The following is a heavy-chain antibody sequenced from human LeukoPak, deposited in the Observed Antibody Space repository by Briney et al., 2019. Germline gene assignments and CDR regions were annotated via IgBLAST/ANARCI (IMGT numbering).Heavy chain of an antibody. D-gene: IGHD6-13*01. J-gene: IGHJ6*02. CDR3: ASLHRMGSSPRSSYYYYYGMDV. CDR1: GGSFSGYY. CDR2: INHSGST. Sequence: KSSETLSLTCAVYGGSFSGYYWSWIRQPPGKGLEWIGEINHSGSTNYNPSLKSRVTISVDTSKNQFSLKLSSVTAADTAVYYCASLHRMGSSPRSSYYYYYGMDVWGQGTTVTVSS. V-gene: IGHV4-34*01.